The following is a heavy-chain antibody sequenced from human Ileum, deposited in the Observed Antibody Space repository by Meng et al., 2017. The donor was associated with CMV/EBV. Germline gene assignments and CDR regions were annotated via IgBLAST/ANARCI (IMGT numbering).Heavy chain of an antibody. Sequence: LVGSGGGLVLTGGSLGLACAASGFNFNKYWMHWVRPAPGEGLVWVARINEDGTTTNYADYVKGRFTISRDNAKNTVYLQLNSLRAEDTAVYYCVRDIRVDDYWGQGTLVTVSS. J-gene: IGHJ4*02. CDR2: INEDGTTT. CDR3: VRDIRVDDY. D-gene: IGHD2-15*01. V-gene: IGHV3-74*01. CDR1: GFNFNKYW.